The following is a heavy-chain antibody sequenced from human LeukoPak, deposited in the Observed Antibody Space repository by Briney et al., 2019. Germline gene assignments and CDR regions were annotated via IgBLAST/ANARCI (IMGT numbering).Heavy chain of an antibody. CDR2: ISSSSSYI. Sequence: GGSLRLSCAASGFTFSSYSMNWVRQAPGKGLEWVSSISSSSSYIYYADSVKGRFTISRDNAKNSLFLQMNSLRAEDTAVYYCARLGGRFTAMVPYWGQGTLVTVSS. V-gene: IGHV3-21*04. J-gene: IGHJ4*02. CDR3: ARLGGRFTAMVPY. CDR1: GFTFSSYS. D-gene: IGHD5-18*01.